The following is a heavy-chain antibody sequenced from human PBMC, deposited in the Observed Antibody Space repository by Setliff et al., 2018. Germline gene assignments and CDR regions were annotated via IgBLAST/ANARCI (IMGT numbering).Heavy chain of an antibody. D-gene: IGHD6-13*01. CDR2: IYHSGST. J-gene: IGHJ4*02. CDR3: ASTIAAAGTAADY. Sequence: PSETLSLTCAVSGYSISSGYYWGWIRQSPGKGLEWIGSIYHSGSTYYNPSLKSRVTISVDTSKNQFSLKLSSVTAADTAVYYLASTIAAAGTAADYWGQGTLVTVSS. CDR1: GYSISSGYY. V-gene: IGHV4-38-2*01.